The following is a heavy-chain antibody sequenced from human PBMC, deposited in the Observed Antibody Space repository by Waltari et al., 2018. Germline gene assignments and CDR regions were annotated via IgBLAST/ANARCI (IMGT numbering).Heavy chain of an antibody. CDR3: ARGRDGYSEDAFDI. D-gene: IGHD5-18*01. CDR2: ISRGTNTI. CDR1: GFTFSSNS. Sequence: EVQLVESGGGLVQPGGSLRLSCAASGFTFSSNSMNWVRQAPGKGLEWVSYISRGTNTIYYAVSVKGRFTISRDNAKNSLYLQMNSLRAEDTAVYYCARGRDGYSEDAFDIWGQGRTVTVSS. V-gene: IGHV3-48*01. J-gene: IGHJ3*02.